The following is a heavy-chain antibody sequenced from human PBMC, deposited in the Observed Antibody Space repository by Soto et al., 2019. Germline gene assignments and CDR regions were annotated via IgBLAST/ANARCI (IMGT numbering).Heavy chain of an antibody. V-gene: IGHV3-30*18. D-gene: IGHD2-2*02. CDR2: ISYDGSNK. Sequence: GGSLRLSCAASGFTFSSYGMHWVRQAPGKGLEWVAVISYDGSNKYYVDSVKGRFTISRDNSKNTLYLQMNSLRAEDTAVYYCAKGHGQGCSSTSCYTGSDYYGMDVWGQGTTVTVSS. CDR1: GFTFSSYG. CDR3: AKGHGQGCSSTSCYTGSDYYGMDV. J-gene: IGHJ6*02.